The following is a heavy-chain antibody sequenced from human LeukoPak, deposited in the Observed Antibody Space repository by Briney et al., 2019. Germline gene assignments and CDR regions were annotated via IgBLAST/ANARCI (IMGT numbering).Heavy chain of an antibody. J-gene: IGHJ4*02. CDR3: ARDGGSGWNPNFDY. Sequence: GGSLRLSCAASGFIFSDYWMSWVRQAPGKGLEWVAIIKQDGSEKYYVDSVKGRFTISGDNAKNSLYLQMNSLRVEDTAVYYCARDGGSGWNPNFDYWGQGTLVTVSS. D-gene: IGHD6-19*01. CDR2: IKQDGSEK. CDR1: GFIFSDYW. V-gene: IGHV3-7*01.